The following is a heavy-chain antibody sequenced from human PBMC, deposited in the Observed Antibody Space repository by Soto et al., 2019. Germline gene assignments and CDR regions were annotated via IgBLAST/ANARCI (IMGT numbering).Heavy chain of an antibody. CDR2: IKSHNNGGIT. CDR1: GFTFTYAW. Sequence: EVQLVESGGGLVEPGGSLRLSCAASGFTFTYAWLNWVRQAPGKGLEWVGRIKSHNNGGITDYAAPVKGRFTLSRDDSENTVYLQMNSLKIEDSAIYYRAADLPAWGAYAFDYWGQGALVTVSS. CDR3: AADLPAWGAYAFDY. V-gene: IGHV3-15*07. D-gene: IGHD3-16*01. J-gene: IGHJ4*02.